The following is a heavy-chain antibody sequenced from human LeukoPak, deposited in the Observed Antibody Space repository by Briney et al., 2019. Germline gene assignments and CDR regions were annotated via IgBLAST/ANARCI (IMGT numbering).Heavy chain of an antibody. Sequence: SGPTLVKPTQTLTLTCTLSGFSLSTSCGGVGWIRQTPGKALEWLALIYWDDDKLYSPSLKSRLTITKDTSKNQVVLTMPNMDPVDTATYYCAHRVGSSNYYFDYWGQGTLVTVSS. V-gene: IGHV2-5*02. CDR3: AHRVGSSNYYFDY. J-gene: IGHJ4*02. CDR2: IYWDDDK. D-gene: IGHD4-11*01. CDR1: GFSLSTSCGG.